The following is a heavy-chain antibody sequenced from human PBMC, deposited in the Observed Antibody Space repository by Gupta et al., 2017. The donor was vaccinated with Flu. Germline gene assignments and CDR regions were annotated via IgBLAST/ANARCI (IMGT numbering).Heavy chain of an antibody. CDR2: INHSGST. CDR3: AREVKGPAVPGYFDY. D-gene: IGHD2-2*01. Sequence: QVQLQQWGAGLLKPSETLSPTCAVYGGSFSGYYWSLIRQPPGKGLEWIGEINHSGSTNYNPSRKRRVTISVDTSKNQFSLKLSSVTAADTAVYYCAREVKGPAVPGYFDYWGQGTLVTVSA. V-gene: IGHV4-34*01. J-gene: IGHJ4*02. CDR1: GGSFSGYY.